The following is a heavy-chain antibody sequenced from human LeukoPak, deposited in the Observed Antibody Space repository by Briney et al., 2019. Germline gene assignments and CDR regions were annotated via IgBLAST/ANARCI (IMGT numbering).Heavy chain of an antibody. J-gene: IGHJ6*02. Sequence: SLRLSCVVSGFTFDDYAMHWVRQAPGKGLEWVAGITWNSKIVGYADSVKGRFTISRDNAKNSLYLQMNSLRAEDTAVYYCARSGAMDVWGQGTTVTVSS. CDR1: GFTFDDYA. D-gene: IGHD3-10*01. CDR3: ARSGAMDV. V-gene: IGHV3-9*01. CDR2: ITWNSKIV.